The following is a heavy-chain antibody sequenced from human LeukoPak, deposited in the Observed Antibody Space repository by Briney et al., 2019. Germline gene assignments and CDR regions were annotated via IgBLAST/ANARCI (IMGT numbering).Heavy chain of an antibody. V-gene: IGHV3-7*01. D-gene: IGHD2-2*01. CDR1: GFTFSSYW. Sequence: GGSLRLSCAASGFTFSSYWMSWVRQAPGKGLEWVANIKQDGSEKYYVDSVKGRFTISRDNTKNSLYLQMNSLRAEDTAVYYCARGRYCSSTSCYVVSAFDIWGQGTMVTVSS. CDR3: ARGRYCSSTSCYVVSAFDI. CDR2: IKQDGSEK. J-gene: IGHJ3*02.